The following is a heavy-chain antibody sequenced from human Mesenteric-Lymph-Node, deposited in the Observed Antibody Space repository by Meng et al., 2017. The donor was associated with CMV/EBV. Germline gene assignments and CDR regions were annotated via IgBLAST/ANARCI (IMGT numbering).Heavy chain of an antibody. J-gene: IGHJ4*02. V-gene: IGHV1-2*02. Sequence: ASVKVSCKASGYTFTSYGISWVRQAPGQGLEWMGWINPNSGGTNYAQKFQGRVTLTRDASINTAYMELSRLRSDDTAVYYCAKDVDWNYGPPFDYWGQGTLVTVSS. CDR1: GYTFTSYG. D-gene: IGHD1-7*01. CDR2: INPNSGGT. CDR3: AKDVDWNYGPPFDY.